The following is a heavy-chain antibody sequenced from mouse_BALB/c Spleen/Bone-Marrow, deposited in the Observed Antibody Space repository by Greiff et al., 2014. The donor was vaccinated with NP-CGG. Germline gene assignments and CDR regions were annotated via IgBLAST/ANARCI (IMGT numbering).Heavy chain of an antibody. D-gene: IGHD1-2*01. Sequence: VKLMESGPGLVAPSQSLSITCTVSGFSLTSYGVHWVRQPPGKGLEWLGVIWADGSTNYNSALMSRLSIRKDNSKSQVFLKMNSLQTYDTAMYYCARITTATGAMDYWGQGTSVTVSS. V-gene: IGHV2-9*02. CDR2: IWADGST. CDR1: GFSLTSYG. CDR3: ARITTATGAMDY. J-gene: IGHJ4*01.